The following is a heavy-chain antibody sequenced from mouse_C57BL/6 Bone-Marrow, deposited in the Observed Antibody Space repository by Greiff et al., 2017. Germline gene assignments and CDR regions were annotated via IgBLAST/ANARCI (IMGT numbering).Heavy chain of an antibody. CDR3: AKRKEAWFAY. CDR1: GYSITSGYY. Sequence: EVKLLESGPGLVKPSQSLSLPCSVPGYSITSGYYWNWIRQFPGNKLEWMGYISYDGSNNYNPSLKNRISITRDTSKNQFFLKLNSVTTEDTATYYCAKRKEAWFAYWGQGTLVTVSA. V-gene: IGHV3-6*01. J-gene: IGHJ3*01. CDR2: ISYDGSN.